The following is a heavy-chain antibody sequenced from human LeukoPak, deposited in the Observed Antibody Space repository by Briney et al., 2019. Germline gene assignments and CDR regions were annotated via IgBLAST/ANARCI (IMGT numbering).Heavy chain of an antibody. CDR2: ISYDGSNK. CDR1: GFTFSSYA. CDR3: ARDLQQLVRLDAFDI. J-gene: IGHJ3*02. Sequence: PGGSLRLSCAASGFTFSSYAMHWVRQAPGKGLEWVAVISYDGSNKYYADSVKGRFTISRDNSKNTLYLQMNSLRAEDTAVYYCARDLQQLVRLDAFDIWGQGTKVTVSS. D-gene: IGHD6-13*01. V-gene: IGHV3-30-3*01.